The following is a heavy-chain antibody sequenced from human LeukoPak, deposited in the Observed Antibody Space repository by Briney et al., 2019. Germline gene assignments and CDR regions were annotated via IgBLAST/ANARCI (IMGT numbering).Heavy chain of an antibody. Sequence: PGGSLRLSCAASGFTFSSYAMHWVRQAPGEGLEWVAVISYDGSNKYYADSVKGRFTISRDNSKNTLYLQMNSLRAEDTAVYYCARDRPRWAMDVWGQGTTVTVSS. CDR2: ISYDGSNK. CDR3: ARDRPRWAMDV. J-gene: IGHJ6*02. V-gene: IGHV3-30-3*01. D-gene: IGHD5-24*01. CDR1: GFTFSSYA.